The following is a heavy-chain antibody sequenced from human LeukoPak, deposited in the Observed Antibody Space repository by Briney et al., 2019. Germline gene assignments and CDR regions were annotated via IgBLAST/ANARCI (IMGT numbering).Heavy chain of an antibody. D-gene: IGHD3-3*02. CDR3: ARGILYPAFYFDY. CDR2: ISGSGGST. Sequence: GGSLRLFCAASGFTFSSYAMSWVRQAPGKGLEWVSGISGSGGSTFYADSVKGRFTISRDNSKSTLFLQMNSLRAEDTAVYYCARGILYPAFYFDYWGQGTLVTVSS. CDR1: GFTFSSYA. V-gene: IGHV3-23*01. J-gene: IGHJ4*02.